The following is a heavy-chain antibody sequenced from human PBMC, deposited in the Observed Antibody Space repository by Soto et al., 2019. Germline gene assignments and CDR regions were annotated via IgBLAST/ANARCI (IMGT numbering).Heavy chain of an antibody. J-gene: IGHJ6*02. CDR1: GDSIRSFY. CDR2: VYYIGST. CDR3: ARGSQGITVAGDDYYYYYHMDV. V-gene: IGHV4-59*01. D-gene: IGHD6-19*01. Sequence: SETLSLTCTVSGDSIRSFYWNWIRQPPGKGLEWIGFVYYIGSTNSNPSLKSRVTISVDTSKNQFSLKLSSVTAADTAVYYCARGSQGITVAGDDYYYYYHMDVWGQGTTVT.